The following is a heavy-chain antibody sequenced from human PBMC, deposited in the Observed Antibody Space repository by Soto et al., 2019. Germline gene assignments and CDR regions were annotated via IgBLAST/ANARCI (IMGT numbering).Heavy chain of an antibody. CDR3: AHGRWFGELLEVGPLDY. V-gene: IGHV2-5*01. D-gene: IGHD3-10*01. J-gene: IGHJ4*02. CDR2: IYWNDDK. CDR1: GFALSSGGVG. Sequence: SGPTLVNPTQTLTLTCTFSGFALSSGGVGVGWIRQPPGKALEWLALIYWNDDKRYSPSLKSRLTITKDTSKNQVVLTMTNMDPVDTATYYCAHGRWFGELLEVGPLDYWGQGTLVTVSS.